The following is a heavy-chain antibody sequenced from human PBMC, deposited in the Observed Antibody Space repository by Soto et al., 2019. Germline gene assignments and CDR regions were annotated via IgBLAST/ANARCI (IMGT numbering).Heavy chain of an antibody. CDR1: GFTFSSYA. Sequence: PGGSLRLSYAASGFTFSSYAMSWVRQAPGKGLEWVSAISGSGGSTYYADSVKGRFTISRDNSKNTLYLQMNSLRAEDTAVYYCAKDHGGYQLLSCAFHIWGQGTMVTVSS. CDR3: AKDHGGYQLLSCAFHI. CDR2: ISGSGGST. D-gene: IGHD2-2*01. J-gene: IGHJ3*02. V-gene: IGHV3-23*01.